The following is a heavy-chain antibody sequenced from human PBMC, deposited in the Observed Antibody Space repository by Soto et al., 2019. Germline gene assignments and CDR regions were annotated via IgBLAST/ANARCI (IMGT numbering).Heavy chain of an antibody. Sequence: SETLSLTCTVSGGSISSSSYYWGWIRQPPGKGLEWIGSIYYSGSTYYNPSLKSRFTISRDTSKSTLYLQMTSLRPEDTAVYYCATGAAFYYDTSRFWGQGTLVTVSS. D-gene: IGHD3-22*01. CDR2: IYYSGST. J-gene: IGHJ4*02. V-gene: IGHV4-39*02. CDR1: GGSISSSSYY. CDR3: ATGAAFYYDTSRF.